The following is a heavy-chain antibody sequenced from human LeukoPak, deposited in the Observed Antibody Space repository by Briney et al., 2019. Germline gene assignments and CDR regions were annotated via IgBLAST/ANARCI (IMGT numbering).Heavy chain of an antibody. CDR1: GGSISSSSYY. CDR2: IYYSGST. Sequence: SETLSLTCTVSGGSISSSSYYWGWIRQPPGKGLEWIGSIYYSGSTYYNPSLKSRVTISVDTSKTQFSLKLSSVTAADTAVYYCARVAGYNSYFDYWGHGTLVTVSS. J-gene: IGHJ4*01. V-gene: IGHV4-39*07. D-gene: IGHD5-24*01. CDR3: ARVAGYNSYFDY.